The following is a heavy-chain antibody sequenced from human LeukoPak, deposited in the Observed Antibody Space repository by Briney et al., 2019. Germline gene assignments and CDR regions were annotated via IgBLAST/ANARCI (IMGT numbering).Heavy chain of an antibody. CDR2: LNAGNGLT. J-gene: IGHJ4*02. CDR1: GYTFTSYY. V-gene: IGHV1-3*01. CDR3: ATSRNSARGIDY. Sequence: ASVKVSCKASGYTFTSYYMHWVRQAPGQRLEWMGWLNAGNGLTKYSQKFQGTVTITRGTSASTAYMELSSLRSEDTAVYYCATSRNSARGIDYWGQGTLVTVSS. D-gene: IGHD2-15*01.